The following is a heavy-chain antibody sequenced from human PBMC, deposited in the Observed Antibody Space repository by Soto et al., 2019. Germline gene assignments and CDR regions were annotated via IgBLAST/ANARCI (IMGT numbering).Heavy chain of an antibody. CDR2: ITGGGTTI. CDR3: ARGYSGGWSRGGYFDY. CDR1: GFTFSSHE. V-gene: IGHV3-48*03. D-gene: IGHD6-19*01. Sequence: EVHLVESGGGLAQPGGSLRLSCAASGFTFSSHEMNWVRQAPGKGLEWVSHITGGGTTIYYAGSVRGRFTTSRDNAKNSQNLHMNSLRAEDTAVYYCARGYSGGWSRGGYFDYWGQGILVTVSS. J-gene: IGHJ4*02.